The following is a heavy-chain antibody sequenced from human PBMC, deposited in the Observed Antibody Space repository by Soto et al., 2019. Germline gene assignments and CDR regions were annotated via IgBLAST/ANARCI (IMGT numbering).Heavy chain of an antibody. Sequence: GESLKISCKGSGYIFATSWIAWVRQMPGKGLEWVGIIFPADSDTRYSPSFQGQVTISADKSIPTAYLQWSSLKASDTAMYYCARPGFSGYAFDYWGQGTLVTVS. J-gene: IGHJ4*02. V-gene: IGHV5-51*01. D-gene: IGHD5-12*01. CDR3: ARPGFSGYAFDY. CDR1: GYIFATSW. CDR2: IFPADSDT.